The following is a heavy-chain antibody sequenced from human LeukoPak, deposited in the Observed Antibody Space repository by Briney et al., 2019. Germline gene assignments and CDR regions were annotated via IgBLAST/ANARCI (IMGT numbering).Heavy chain of an antibody. V-gene: IGHV1-69*13. CDR2: IIPIFGRA. CDR3: ARDASREGGYDFWSGSYYYYYGMDV. Sequence: SVNVSCKASGGTFSSYAISWERQAPGQGLEWMGGIIPIFGRANYAQKFQGRVTITADESTSTAYMELSSLRSEDTAVYYCARDASREGGYDFWSGSYYYYYGMDVWGQGTTVTVSS. D-gene: IGHD3-3*01. J-gene: IGHJ6*02. CDR1: GGTFSSYA.